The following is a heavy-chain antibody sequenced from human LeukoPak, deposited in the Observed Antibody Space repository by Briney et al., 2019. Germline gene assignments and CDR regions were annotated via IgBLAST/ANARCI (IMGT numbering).Heavy chain of an antibody. CDR3: AKDLSRSSGWWAFHM. J-gene: IGHJ3*02. D-gene: IGHD2-15*01. CDR2: ISHGGSRT. Sequence: TGGSLRLSCAASGFTFNSFDMNGVRQAPGKTVEWCSSISHGGSRTYYADSVKGRFTSARDNSKNTLSLQMNNLRAEDTADYYCAKDLSRSSGWWAFHMWGQGTMVTVSS. V-gene: IGHV3-23*01. CDR1: GFTFNSFD.